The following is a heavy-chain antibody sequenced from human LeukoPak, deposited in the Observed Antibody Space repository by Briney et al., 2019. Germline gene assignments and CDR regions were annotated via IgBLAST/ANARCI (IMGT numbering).Heavy chain of an antibody. CDR3: AKDPDRSGG. D-gene: IGHD1-14*01. V-gene: IGHV3-30*02. J-gene: IGHJ4*02. CDR1: GFTFSSYG. Sequence: GGSLRLSCAASGFTFSSYGMHWVRQAPGKDLEWVAFIRYEGSIKNYADSVKGRFTISRDNSKNTLYLQMSSLRPEDTAVYYCAKDPDRSGGRGQGTLVTVSS. CDR2: IRYEGSIK.